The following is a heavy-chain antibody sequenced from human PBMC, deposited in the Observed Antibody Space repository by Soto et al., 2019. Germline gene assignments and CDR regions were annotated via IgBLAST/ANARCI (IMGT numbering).Heavy chain of an antibody. D-gene: IGHD2-15*01. CDR2: ISGSGTTT. J-gene: IGHJ4*02. CDR1: GFTFNNYA. Sequence: LRLSCAASGFTFNNYAMTWVRQAPGKGLEWVSTISGSGTTTYYADSVKGRFSISRDNSKNMLFLQMNSLRAEDTAVYYCAKVLCSGASCYIFYFEYWGQGTLVTVS. CDR3: AKVLCSGASCYIFYFEY. V-gene: IGHV3-23*01.